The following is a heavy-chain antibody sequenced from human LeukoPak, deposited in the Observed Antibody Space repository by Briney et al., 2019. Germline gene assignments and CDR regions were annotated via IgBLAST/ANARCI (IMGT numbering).Heavy chain of an antibody. CDR3: SRDGGDGGNSAFDI. J-gene: IGHJ3*02. CDR1: GFTFRDYI. Sequence: GGSLRLSCAASGFTFRDYILDRVRQAPGKGLEWVGRIRRGTNSYTTEYAASVKGRFTISRDDSKNSLYLHMNSLKTEDTAVYHCSRDGGDGGNSAFDIWGQGTMVTVSS. D-gene: IGHD4-23*01. CDR2: IRRGTNSYTT. V-gene: IGHV3-72*01.